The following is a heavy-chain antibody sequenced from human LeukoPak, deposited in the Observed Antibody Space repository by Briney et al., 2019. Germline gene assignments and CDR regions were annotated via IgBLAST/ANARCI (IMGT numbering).Heavy chain of an antibody. CDR1: GFTSSDYW. J-gene: IGHJ4*02. CDR3: ARSPTRRCDY. V-gene: IGHV3-7*01. CDR2: IKWDGTET. Sequence: GGSLRLSCAASGFTSSDYWMSWVRQIPGKGLEWVADIKWDGTETYYVDSVKGRFTISRDDAKNSLYLQMNSLRAEDTAIYYCARSPTRRCDYWGQGTLVTVSS.